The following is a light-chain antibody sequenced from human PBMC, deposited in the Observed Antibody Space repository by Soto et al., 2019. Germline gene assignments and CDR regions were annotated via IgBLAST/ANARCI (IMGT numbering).Light chain of an antibody. V-gene: IGKV3-20*01. CDR1: QSFRANY. CDR2: GAS. J-gene: IGKJ4*01. Sequence: EIVLTQSPGTLSLSPGERATLSCRASQSFRANYLAWYQQKPGQAPRLLIYGASSRATGIPDRFSGSGSGTDFTLTITRLEPEDFAVYYCQQYGSSPQTFAGGTKVEIK. CDR3: QQYGSSPQT.